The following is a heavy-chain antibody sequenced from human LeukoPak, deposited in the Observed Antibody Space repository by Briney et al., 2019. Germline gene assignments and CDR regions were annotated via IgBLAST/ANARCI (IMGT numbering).Heavy chain of an antibody. CDR1: GFTVSSNY. D-gene: IGHD5-18*01. Sequence: GGSLRLSCAASGFTVSSNYMNWVRQAPGKGLEWVSVIYSSGSTYYADSVKGRFTISRDNSKNTLYLQMNSLRAEDTAVYYCASSGYSYGTIDYWGQGTLVTVSS. V-gene: IGHV3-53*01. CDR2: IYSSGST. CDR3: ASSGYSYGTIDY. J-gene: IGHJ4*02.